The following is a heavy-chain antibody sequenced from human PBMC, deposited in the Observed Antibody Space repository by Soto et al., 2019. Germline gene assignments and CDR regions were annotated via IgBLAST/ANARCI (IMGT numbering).Heavy chain of an antibody. Sequence: QVQLVESGGGVVQPGRSLRLSCAASGFTFSTYAMHWVRRAPGKGLEWMAVISYDATNKYYADSVKGRFTISRDNSKNTRSLQLNSLRAEDTALYYCARDGGSYWGHGTMVIVSS. V-gene: IGHV3-30-3*01. CDR2: ISYDATNK. CDR3: ARDGGSY. CDR1: GFTFSTYA. J-gene: IGHJ3*01. D-gene: IGHD3-10*01.